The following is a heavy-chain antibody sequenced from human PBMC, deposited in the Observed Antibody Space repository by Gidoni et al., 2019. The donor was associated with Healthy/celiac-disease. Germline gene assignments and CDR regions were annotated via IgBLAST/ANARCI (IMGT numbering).Heavy chain of an antibody. CDR2: ISGSGGNT. J-gene: IGHJ4*02. D-gene: IGHD6-6*01. V-gene: IGHV3-23*01. Sequence: EVQLFESGGGFVQPGGSLRLSCAASGFTFTSYAMSWVRQAPGKGLEWVSAISGSGGNTYYADSVKGRFTISRDNSKNTLYMKMKSLRAEETAVYYCAKSKSYSSSPRFDYWGQGTLVTVSA. CDR3: AKSKSYSSSPRFDY. CDR1: GFTFTSYA.